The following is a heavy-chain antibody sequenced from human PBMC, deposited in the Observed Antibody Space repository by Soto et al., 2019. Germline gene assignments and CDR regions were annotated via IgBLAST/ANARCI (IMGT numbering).Heavy chain of an antibody. CDR3: ARVGATYFDY. V-gene: IGHV1-69*10. CDR1: GVTFTSYS. J-gene: IGHJ4*02. Sequence: VKVSSKAPGVTFTSYSICWARQAPGQGLEWMGRIIPILGIANYAQKFQGRVTITADKSTSTAYMELSSLRSEDTAVYYCARVGATYFDYWGQGTLVTVSS. CDR2: IIPILGIA. D-gene: IGHD1-26*01.